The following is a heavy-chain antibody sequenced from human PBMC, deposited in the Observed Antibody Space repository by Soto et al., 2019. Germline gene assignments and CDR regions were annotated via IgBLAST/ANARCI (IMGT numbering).Heavy chain of an antibody. CDR3: ARHFLKDGKPVEVGY. CDR2: IIPIFNKA. Sequence: HVQLVQSGAEVKKPGSSVKVSCKAFGGTFSSYAVSWVRQTPGQGLEWMGGIIPIFNKANYGQKFQDRVTITTDASTSAVYMELSRLSTDDTAIYHCARHFLKDGKPVEVGYWGQGTLVTVSS. J-gene: IGHJ4*02. D-gene: IGHD3-3*02. CDR1: GGTFSSYA. V-gene: IGHV1-69*01.